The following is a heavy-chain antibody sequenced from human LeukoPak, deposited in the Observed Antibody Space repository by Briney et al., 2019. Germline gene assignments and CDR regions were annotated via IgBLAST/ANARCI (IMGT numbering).Heavy chain of an antibody. V-gene: IGHV3-7*01. CDR3: ARAGQRFLFGY. J-gene: IGHJ4*02. D-gene: IGHD6-25*01. CDR2: IKPDGSEK. Sequence: ANIKPDGSEKYYMDSVKGRFTISRDNSKNTLYLQMNSLRVEDTAVYYCARAGQRFLFGYWGQGTLVTVSS.